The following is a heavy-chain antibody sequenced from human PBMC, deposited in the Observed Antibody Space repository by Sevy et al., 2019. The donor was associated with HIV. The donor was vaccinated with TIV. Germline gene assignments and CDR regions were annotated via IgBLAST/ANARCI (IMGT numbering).Heavy chain of an antibody. CDR2: ISTSSSYT. D-gene: IGHD3-10*01. J-gene: IGHJ3*02. CDR3: ARPYGSGSWEAFDI. CDR1: GFTFSDYY. Sequence: GGSLRLSCAASGFTFSDYYMSWIRQAPGKGLEWVSYISTSSSYTNYADSVKGRFTISRDNAKSSLYLQMNSLRAEDTAVYYCARPYGSGSWEAFDIWGQGTMVTVSS. V-gene: IGHV3-11*06.